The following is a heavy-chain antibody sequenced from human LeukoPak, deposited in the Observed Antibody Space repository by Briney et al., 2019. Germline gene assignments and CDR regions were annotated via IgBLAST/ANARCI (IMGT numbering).Heavy chain of an antibody. V-gene: IGHV3-9*03. D-gene: IGHD3-22*01. CDR3: AKEGLLRNFDY. CDR2: ISWNSGSI. Sequence: PGGSLRLSCAASGFTFSSYSMNWVRQAPGKGLEWVSGISWNSGSIGYADSVKGRFTISRDNAKNSLYLQMNSLRAEDMALYYCAKEGLLRNFDYWGQGTLVTVSS. CDR1: GFTFSSYS. J-gene: IGHJ4*02.